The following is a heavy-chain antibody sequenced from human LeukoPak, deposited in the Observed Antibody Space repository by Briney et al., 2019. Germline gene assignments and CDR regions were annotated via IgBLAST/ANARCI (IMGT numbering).Heavy chain of an antibody. J-gene: IGHJ3*01. CDR3: ATPYCGTISCLDVFDV. CDR2: MYYSGST. CDR1: GVSISSDKYY. Sequence: PSETLSLTCTVSGVSISSDKYYWSWIRQRPGKGLEWIGYMYYSGSTSYNPSLKSRASISIDGPKNQFSLRLTSVTAADTAVYYCATPYCGTISCLDVFDVWGHGTTVSVSS. V-gene: IGHV4-31*03. D-gene: IGHD2-21*01.